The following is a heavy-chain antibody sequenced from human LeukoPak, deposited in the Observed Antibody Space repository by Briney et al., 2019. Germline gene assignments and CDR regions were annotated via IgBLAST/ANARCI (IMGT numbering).Heavy chain of an antibody. CDR3: TGKRFDP. Sequence: GGSLRLSCVASGFTFSSNWMCWVGQAPGGGREWVANIRQDGSGFYYVDSVKGRFTISRDNAKNSLYLQMNSLRAEDTAVYYCTGKRFDPWGQGTLVIVSS. CDR1: GFTFSSNW. J-gene: IGHJ5*02. D-gene: IGHD5-24*01. V-gene: IGHV3-7*01. CDR2: IRQDGSGF.